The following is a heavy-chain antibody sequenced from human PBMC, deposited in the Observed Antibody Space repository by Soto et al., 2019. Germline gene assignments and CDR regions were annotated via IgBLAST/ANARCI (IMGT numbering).Heavy chain of an antibody. J-gene: IGHJ4*02. Sequence: QLQLQESGPGLVKPSETLSLTCTVSGGSISSSSYYWGWIRQPPGKGLEWIGSIYYSGSTYYNPPLKRRVTISVDTSKNQFSLKLSSVTAADTAVYYCARLRVGGSGSPYFDYWGQGTLVTVSS. CDR2: IYYSGST. CDR1: GGSISSSSYY. D-gene: IGHD3-10*01. CDR3: ARLRVGGSGSPYFDY. V-gene: IGHV4-39*01.